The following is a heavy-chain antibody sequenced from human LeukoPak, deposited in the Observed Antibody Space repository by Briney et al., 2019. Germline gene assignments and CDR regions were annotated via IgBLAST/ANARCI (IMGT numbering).Heavy chain of an antibody. D-gene: IGHD5-12*01. CDR2: ISSSSSTI. CDR1: GFTFSSYS. J-gene: IGHJ4*02. V-gene: IGHV3-48*04. Sequence: GGSLRLSCAASGFTFSSYSMNWVRQAPGKGLEWVSYISSSSSTIYYADSVKGRFTISRDNAKNSLYLQMNSLRAEDTAVYYCARPNFPHSGYVGYWGQGTLVTVSS. CDR3: ARPNFPHSGYVGY.